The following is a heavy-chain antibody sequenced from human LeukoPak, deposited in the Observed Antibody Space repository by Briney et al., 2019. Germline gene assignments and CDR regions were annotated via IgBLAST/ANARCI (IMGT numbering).Heavy chain of an antibody. J-gene: IGHJ6*02. CDR2: ISSEGKTT. CDR1: GFIFSPYA. CDR3: ARSSSGYYYYYGMDV. D-gene: IGHD3-22*01. V-gene: IGHV3-64*04. Sequence: GGSLRLSCSASGFIFSPYAMHWVRQAPGKGLEYVSSISSEGKTTYYADSVKGRFTISRDNSKNTLYLQMNSLRAEDTAVYYCARSSSGYYYYYGMDVWGQGTTVTVSS.